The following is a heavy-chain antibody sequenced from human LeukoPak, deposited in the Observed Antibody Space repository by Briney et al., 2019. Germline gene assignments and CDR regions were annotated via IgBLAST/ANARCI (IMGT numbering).Heavy chain of an antibody. J-gene: IGHJ4*02. CDR1: GFIFNNYG. CDR3: AKDVRSGYFDY. CDR2: IYSDGSKQ. Sequence: GGSLRLSCAASGFIFNNYGMHWVRQAPGKGLEWVAVIYSDGSKQNYADSVKGRFTISRDDSKNTVYLQMNSLRADDTAVYYCAKDVRSGYFDYWGQGTLVTVSS. D-gene: IGHD3-22*01. V-gene: IGHV3-33*06.